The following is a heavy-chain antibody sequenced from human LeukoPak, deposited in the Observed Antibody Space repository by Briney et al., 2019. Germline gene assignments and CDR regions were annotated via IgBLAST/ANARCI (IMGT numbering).Heavy chain of an antibody. CDR3: GRETDFGVVAN. D-gene: IGHD3-3*01. V-gene: IGHV6-1*01. Sequence: SQTLSLTCAISGDSVSSNGAAWNWIRQSPSRGLEWLGRTYYRSQQWYSDYAPSVKGRITLNPDTSKNQFSLQLNSVTPEDTAVYYCGRETDFGVVANWGQGTLVTVSS. CDR1: GDSVSSNGAA. J-gene: IGHJ4*02. CDR2: TYYRSQQWYS.